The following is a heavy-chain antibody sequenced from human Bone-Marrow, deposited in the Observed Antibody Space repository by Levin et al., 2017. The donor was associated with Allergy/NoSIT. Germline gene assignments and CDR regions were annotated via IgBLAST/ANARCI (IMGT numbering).Heavy chain of an antibody. D-gene: IGHD3-3*01. CDR3: ARRNDFWSRTHGGYYFFMDV. CDR2: ISSSSATI. J-gene: IGHJ6*03. Sequence: GESLKISCAASGFTFRSHSMNWVRQAPGRGLEWISYISSSSATIHYADSVKGRFTISRDNARNSLYLQMNNLRAEDTAVYYCARRNDFWSRTHGGYYFFMDVWGKGTTVTVSS. V-gene: IGHV3-48*04. CDR1: GFTFRSHS.